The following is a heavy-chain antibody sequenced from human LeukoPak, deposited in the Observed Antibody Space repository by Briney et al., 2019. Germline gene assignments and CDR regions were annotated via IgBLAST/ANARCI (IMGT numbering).Heavy chain of an antibody. Sequence: PGGSLRLSRAASGFTFSSYGMHWVRQAPGKGLEWVAVISYDGSNKYYADSVKGRFTISRDNSKNTLYLQMNSLRAEDTAVYYCAKIYSSSGVDYWGQGTLVTVSS. CDR1: GFTFSSYG. V-gene: IGHV3-30*18. D-gene: IGHD6-6*01. CDR2: ISYDGSNK. CDR3: AKIYSSSGVDY. J-gene: IGHJ4*02.